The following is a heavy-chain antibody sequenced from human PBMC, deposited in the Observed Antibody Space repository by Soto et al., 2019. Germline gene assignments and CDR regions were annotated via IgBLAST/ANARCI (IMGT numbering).Heavy chain of an antibody. D-gene: IGHD3-3*01. CDR3: ERIGGYDFWSGYNRIYYYYGMDV. Sequence: SGPTLVNPTQTLTLTCTFSGFSLSTSGMCVSWIRQPPGKALEWLALIDWDDDKYYSTSLKTRLTISKDTSKNQVVLTMTNMDPVDTATYYCERIGGYDFWSGYNRIYYYYGMDVWGQGTTVTVSS. CDR2: IDWDDDK. J-gene: IGHJ6*02. V-gene: IGHV2-70*01. CDR1: GFSLSTSGMC.